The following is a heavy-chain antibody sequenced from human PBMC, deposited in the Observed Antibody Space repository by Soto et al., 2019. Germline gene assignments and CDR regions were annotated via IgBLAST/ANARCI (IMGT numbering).Heavy chain of an antibody. J-gene: IGHJ4*02. D-gene: IGHD3-22*01. CDR3: ANDYYVYSGHVAFED. CDR2: INAGNGNT. Sequence: ASVKVSCKASGFTFTKYAMHWVRQAPGQRLEWMGWINAGNGNTKYSQKFQGRVTITRDTSASTAYMELISLRSEDTAVYYCANDYYVYSGHVAFEDWGQGSLVTVSS. V-gene: IGHV1-3*01. CDR1: GFTFTKYA.